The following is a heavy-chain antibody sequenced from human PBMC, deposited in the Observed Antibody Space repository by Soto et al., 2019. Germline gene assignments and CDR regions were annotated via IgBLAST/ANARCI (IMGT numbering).Heavy chain of an antibody. Sequence: QVQLVQSWAEVKKPGSSVKVSCKASGGTFSSYTISWVRQAPGQVIEWMGRILPILGIANYAQKFQGRVTITADKSTSTAYMELSSLRSEDTAVDYCANIYGGNSAAYFQHWGQGPLVTVSS. CDR1: GGTFSSYT. V-gene: IGHV1-69*02. J-gene: IGHJ1*01. CDR3: ANIYGGNSAAYFQH. D-gene: IGHD4-17*01. CDR2: ILPILGIA.